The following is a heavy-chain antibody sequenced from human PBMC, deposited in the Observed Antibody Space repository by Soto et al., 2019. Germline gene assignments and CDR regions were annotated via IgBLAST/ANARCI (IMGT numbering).Heavy chain of an antibody. CDR3: AGFDVLRFLEWLI. V-gene: IGHV1-18*04. Sequence: QVQLVQSGAEVKKPGASVKVSCKASGYTFTNYGISWVRQAPGQGLEWMGWISAYTGNTNYAQNLQGRVTMTTVTSTSTAYMELRSLSSDDTAVYYCAGFDVLRFLEWLIWGQGTLVTVSS. J-gene: IGHJ4*02. CDR1: GYTFTNYG. D-gene: IGHD3-3*01. CDR2: ISAYTGNT.